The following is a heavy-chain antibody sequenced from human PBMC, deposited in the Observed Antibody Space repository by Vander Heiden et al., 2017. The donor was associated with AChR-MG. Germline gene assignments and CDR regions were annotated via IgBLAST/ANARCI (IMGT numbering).Heavy chain of an antibody. V-gene: IGHV3-43D*04. CDR2: ISWDGGST. Sequence: EVQLVESGGVVVQPGGSLRLPCAASGFTFADYAMHWVRQAPGKGLEWVSLISWDGGSTYYADSVKGRFTISRDNSKNSLYLQMNSLRAEDTALYYCAKDDSSSSSGWSYPDYWGQGTLVTVSS. J-gene: IGHJ4*02. CDR1: GFTFADYA. CDR3: AKDDSSSSSGWSYPDY. D-gene: IGHD6-19*01.